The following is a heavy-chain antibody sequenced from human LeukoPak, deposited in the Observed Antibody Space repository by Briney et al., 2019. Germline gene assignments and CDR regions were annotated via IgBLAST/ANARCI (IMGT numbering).Heavy chain of an antibody. CDR2: ISSSSSYI. CDR3: ARRSPYGSGSRGGGFDY. J-gene: IGHJ4*02. V-gene: IGHV3-21*01. CDR1: GFPFSTYT. D-gene: IGHD3-10*01. Sequence: GGSLRLSCAASGFPFSTYTMNWVRQAPGKGLEWVSSISSSSSYIYYADSMKGRFTISRDNAKNSLFLQMNNLRAEDTAVYYCARRSPYGSGSRGGGFDYWGQGTLVTVSS.